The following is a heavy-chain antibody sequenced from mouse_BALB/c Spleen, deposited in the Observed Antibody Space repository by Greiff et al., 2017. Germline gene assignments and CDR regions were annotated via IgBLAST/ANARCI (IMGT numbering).Heavy chain of an antibody. CDR3: ATLYGNYAMDY. V-gene: IGHV1-7*01. J-gene: IGHJ4*01. D-gene: IGHD2-1*01. CDR2: INPSTGYT. CDR1: GYTFTSYW. Sequence: QVHVKQSGAELAKPGASVKMSCKASGYTFTSYWMHWVKQRPGHGLEWIGYINPSTGYTEYNQKFKDKATLTADKSSSTAYMQLSSLTSEDSAVYYCATLYGNYAMDYWGQGTSVTVSS.